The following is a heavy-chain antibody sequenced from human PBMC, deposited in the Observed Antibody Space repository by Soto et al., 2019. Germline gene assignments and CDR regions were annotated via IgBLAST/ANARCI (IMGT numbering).Heavy chain of an antibody. J-gene: IGHJ5*02. CDR3: ATDGVEIVVVAQNWFDP. V-gene: IGHV3-30*03. CDR2: ISYDGSNR. CDR1: GFTFSSYG. Sequence: GGSLRLSCAASGFTFSSYGMHWVRQAPGKGLEWVAVISYDGSNRYYADSVKCGFTISRDNSKNTLYLQMNRLRAEVTAVYYCATDGVEIVVVAQNWFDPWGQGTLVTVSS. D-gene: IGHD2-15*01.